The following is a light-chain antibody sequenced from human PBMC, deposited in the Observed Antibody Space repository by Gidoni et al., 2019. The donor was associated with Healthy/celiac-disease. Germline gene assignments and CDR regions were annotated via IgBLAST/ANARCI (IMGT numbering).Light chain of an antibody. Sequence: DSAITQSPVSLPLSLGDRATINCKSRQCAVYICNYKNYLAWYQQKPGQPPKLLVYWASTRDSGVPDRFTGSGSGTDFTLTISKLQAEDVAVYYCKQAYSSPDTFGQGTKLEIK. J-gene: IGKJ2*01. V-gene: IGKV4-1*01. CDR1: QCAVYICNYKNY. CDR2: WAS. CDR3: KQAYSSPDT.